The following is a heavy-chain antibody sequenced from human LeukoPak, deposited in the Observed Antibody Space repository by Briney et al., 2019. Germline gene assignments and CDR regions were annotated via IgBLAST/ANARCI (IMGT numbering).Heavy chain of an antibody. Sequence: PSETLSLTRAVYGGSFSGYYWSWIREPPGKGLEWIGEINHSGSTNYNPSLKSRVTISVDTSKNQFSLKLSSVTAADTAVYYCARGYSSSWYSVWGKGTTVTVSS. CDR1: GGSFSGYY. J-gene: IGHJ6*04. CDR3: ARGYSSSWYSV. D-gene: IGHD6-13*01. CDR2: INHSGST. V-gene: IGHV4-34*01.